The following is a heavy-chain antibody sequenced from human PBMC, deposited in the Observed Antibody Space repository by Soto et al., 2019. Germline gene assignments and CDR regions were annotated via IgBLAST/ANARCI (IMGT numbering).Heavy chain of an antibody. CDR2: ISYDGSNK. J-gene: IGHJ4*02. CDR3: ARDPPREIVVVPAAIEASGYFDY. CDR1: GFTFSSYA. V-gene: IGHV3-30-3*01. D-gene: IGHD2-2*01. Sequence: GGSLRLSCAASGFTFSSYAMHWVRQAPGKGLEWVAVISYDGSNKYYADSVKGRFTISRDNSKNTPYLQMNSLRAEDTAVYYCARDPPREIVVVPAAIEASGYFDYWGQGTLVTVS.